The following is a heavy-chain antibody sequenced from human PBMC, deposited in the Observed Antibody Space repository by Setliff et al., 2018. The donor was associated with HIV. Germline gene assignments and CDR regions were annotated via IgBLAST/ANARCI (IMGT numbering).Heavy chain of an antibody. V-gene: IGHV4-61*02. CDR3: ARHSPSDY. CDR2: IYTSGST. J-gene: IGHJ4*02. CDR1: GGSISSGNYY. Sequence: NPSETLSLTCTVSGGSISSGNYYWSWIRQPAGKGLEWIGRIYTSGSTNYNPSLKSRVTMSVDTSKNQFSLKLRSVTAADTAVYYCARHSPSDYWGQGTLVTVSS.